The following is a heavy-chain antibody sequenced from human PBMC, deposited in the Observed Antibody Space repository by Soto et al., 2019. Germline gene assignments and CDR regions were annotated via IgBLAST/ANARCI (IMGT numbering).Heavy chain of an antibody. J-gene: IGHJ4*02. CDR3: ARLGSSGWYQGSYFDY. D-gene: IGHD6-19*01. CDR1: GGSISRNNHY. Sequence: QLQLQESGPGLVKPSETLSLTCTISGGSISRNNHYWGWIRQSPGKGLEWIGSIPFSGSTNYNPSLQSRVTISLETSMNQCSLSMSSVTAADTAVFYCARLGSSGWYQGSYFDYWGQGILVTVSS. V-gene: IGHV4-39*01. CDR2: IPFSGST.